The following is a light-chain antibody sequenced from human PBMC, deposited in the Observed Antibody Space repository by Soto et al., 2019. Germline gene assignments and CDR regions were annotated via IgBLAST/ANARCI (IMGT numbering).Light chain of an antibody. CDR2: EVS. J-gene: IGLJ1*01. V-gene: IGLV2-8*01. CDR3: SSYAGSNIHYV. CDR1: SSDVGGYNY. Sequence: QSALTQPPSASGSPGQSVTISCTGTSSDVGGYNYVSWCQQHPGKAPKLMIYEVSKRPSGVPDRFSGSKSGNTASLTVSGLQAEDEADYYCSSYAGSNIHYVFGTGTRSPS.